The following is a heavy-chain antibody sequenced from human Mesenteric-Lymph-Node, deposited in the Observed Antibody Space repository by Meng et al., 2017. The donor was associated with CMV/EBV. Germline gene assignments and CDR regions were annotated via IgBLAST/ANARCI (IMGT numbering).Heavy chain of an antibody. V-gene: IGHV3-9*01. CDR1: GFTFDDYA. J-gene: IGHJ6*02. Sequence: GGSLRLSCAASGFTFDDYAMHWGRQAPGKGLEWVSGISWNSGSIGYADSVKGRFTISRDNAKNSLYLQMDSLRAEDTALYYCARGGLSSYYYYGMDVWGQGTTVTVSS. CDR2: ISWNSGSI. D-gene: IGHD3-16*02. CDR3: ARGGLSSYYYYGMDV.